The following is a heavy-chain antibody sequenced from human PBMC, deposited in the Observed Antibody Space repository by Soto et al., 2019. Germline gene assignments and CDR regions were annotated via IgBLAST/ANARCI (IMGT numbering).Heavy chain of an antibody. CDR2: VSGNGGST. J-gene: IGHJ4*02. V-gene: IGHV3-23*01. D-gene: IGHD4-17*01. Sequence: LRLSCEASGFTFASYALTWVRQAPGSGLEWVSAVSGNGGSTYYADSVKGRFAISRDNSKNTLYLQMNSLRAEDTAVYYCAKGLYGDYTNLDYWGQGTLVTVSS. CDR3: AKGLYGDYTNLDY. CDR1: GFTFASYA.